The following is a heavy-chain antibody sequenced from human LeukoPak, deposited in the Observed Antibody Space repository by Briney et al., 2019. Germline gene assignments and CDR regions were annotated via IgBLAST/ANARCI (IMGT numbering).Heavy chain of an antibody. D-gene: IGHD3-3*01. Sequence: SVKVSCKASGGTFSSYAISWVRQAPGQGLEWMGRIIPILGIANYAQKFQGRVTITADKSTSTAYMELSSLRSEDTAVYYCARDSNDFWSGLNGNFDYWGQGTLVTVSS. CDR3: ARDSNDFWSGLNGNFDY. CDR2: IIPILGIA. J-gene: IGHJ4*02. V-gene: IGHV1-69*04. CDR1: GGTFSSYA.